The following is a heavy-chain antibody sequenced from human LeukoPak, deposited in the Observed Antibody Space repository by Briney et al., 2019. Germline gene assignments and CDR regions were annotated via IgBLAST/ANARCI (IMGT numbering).Heavy chain of an antibody. D-gene: IGHD6-19*01. CDR3: ARVSPYSSGWWLRGGMDV. CDR2: INHSGST. CDR1: GGSFSGYY. V-gene: IGHV4-34*01. J-gene: IGHJ6*04. Sequence: PSETLSLTCAAYGGSFSGYYWSWIRQPPGKGLEWIGEINHSGSTNYNPSLKSRVTISVDTSKNQFSLKLSSVTAADTAVYYCARVSPYSSGWWLRGGMDVWGKGTTVTVSS.